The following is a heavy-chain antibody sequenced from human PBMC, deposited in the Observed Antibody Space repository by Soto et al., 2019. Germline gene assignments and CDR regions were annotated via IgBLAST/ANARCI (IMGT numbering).Heavy chain of an antibody. J-gene: IGHJ4*02. D-gene: IGHD3-9*01. Sequence: PSETLSLTCTVSGGSISSSYWSWNRQPPGKGLEWIGYIYDSGSTYYNSSLKSRVTISVDTSKNQFSLKLTSVTAADTAVYYCARQHYHVLTGYYFYYFDYWGQGTLVTVSS. V-gene: IGHV4-59*08. CDR1: GGSISSSY. CDR2: IYDSGST. CDR3: ARQHYHVLTGYYFYYFDY.